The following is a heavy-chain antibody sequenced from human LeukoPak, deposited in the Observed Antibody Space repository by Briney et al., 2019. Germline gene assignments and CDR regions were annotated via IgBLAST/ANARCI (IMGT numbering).Heavy chain of an antibody. V-gene: IGHV4-31*03. Sequence: SETLSLTCTVSGGSISSGGYYWNWIRQHPGKGLEWIGYIYYSGSTYYNPSLKSRFTISVDTSRNQFSLRLSSVTAADTAVYYCARALGEYYFDSWGQGTLVTVSS. CDR2: IYYSGST. D-gene: IGHD3-3*01. CDR3: ARALGEYYFDS. J-gene: IGHJ4*02. CDR1: GGSISSGGYY.